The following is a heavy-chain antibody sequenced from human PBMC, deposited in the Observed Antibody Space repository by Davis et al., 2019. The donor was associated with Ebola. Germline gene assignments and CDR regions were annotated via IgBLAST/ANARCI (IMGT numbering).Heavy chain of an antibody. CDR2: IYTGDSDT. CDR1: AYTSTRYC. D-gene: IGHD1-20*01. V-gene: IGHV5-51*01. Sequence: GQSLKISCHASAYTSTRYCIVCVRQLPGKGLEWIGIIYTGDSDTRYSPSFRGQVTISADKSIKTAYLQWSSLKASDTAMYDCASLRRTITGMDDAFDIWGQGTMVTVSS. CDR3: ASLRRTITGMDDAFDI. J-gene: IGHJ3*02.